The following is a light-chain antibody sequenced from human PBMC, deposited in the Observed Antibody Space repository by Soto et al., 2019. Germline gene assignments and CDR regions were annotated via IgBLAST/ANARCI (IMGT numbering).Light chain of an antibody. CDR1: QTVSGSY. J-gene: IGKJ5*01. CDR3: QQYQSGHPIT. V-gene: IGKV3-20*01. CDR2: GAS. Sequence: NVLTQSPGTLSLSPGERATLSCRASQTVSGSYVAWYQQKPGQTPRLLIYGASSRATGIPVRFSGSGSETDFTLTITRLEPEDFAVYYCQQYQSGHPITFGQGTRLENK.